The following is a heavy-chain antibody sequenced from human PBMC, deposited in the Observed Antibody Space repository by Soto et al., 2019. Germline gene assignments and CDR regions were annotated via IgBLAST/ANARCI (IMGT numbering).Heavy chain of an antibody. CDR3: AKDWVFYDFWSGSIPNYYYYGMDV. CDR1: GFTFSSYA. CDR2: ISGSGGST. D-gene: IGHD3-3*01. J-gene: IGHJ6*02. V-gene: IGHV3-23*01. Sequence: PGGSLRLSCAASGFTFSSYAMSWVRQAPGKGLEWVSAISGSGGSTYYADSVKGRFTISRDNSKNTLYLQMNSLRAEDTAVYYCAKDWVFYDFWSGSIPNYYYYGMDVWGQGTTVTVSS.